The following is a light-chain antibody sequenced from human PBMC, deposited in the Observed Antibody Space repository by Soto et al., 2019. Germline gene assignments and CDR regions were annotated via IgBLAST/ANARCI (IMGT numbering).Light chain of an antibody. CDR1: SSDVGSYNL. Sequence: QSVLTQPASVSGSPGQSITISCTGTSSDVGSYNLVSWYQQHPGKAPKLMIYEGSKRPSGVSNRFSGSKSGNTASLTISGLQPEDEADYYCSSHTSGSTRVFGSGTKLTVL. J-gene: IGLJ1*01. CDR2: EGS. V-gene: IGLV2-14*02. CDR3: SSHTSGSTRV.